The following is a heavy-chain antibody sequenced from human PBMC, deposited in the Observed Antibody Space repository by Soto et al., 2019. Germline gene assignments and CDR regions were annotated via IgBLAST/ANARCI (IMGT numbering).Heavy chain of an antibody. CDR3: AGSGSFQSWSFQYQFYTWNKHLDY. J-gene: IGHJ4*02. Sequence: ASVKVSCKVSGYTLTELSMHWVRQAPGKGLEWMGGFDPEDGETIYAQKFQGRVTMTEDTSTDTAYMELSSLRSEDTAVYYCAGSGSFQSWSFQYQFYTWNKHLDYWGQGTLVTVSS. D-gene: IGHD1-1*01. V-gene: IGHV1-24*01. CDR2: FDPEDGET. CDR1: GYTLTELS.